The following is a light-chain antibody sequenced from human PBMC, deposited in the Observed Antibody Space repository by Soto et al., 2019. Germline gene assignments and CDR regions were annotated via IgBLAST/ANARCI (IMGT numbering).Light chain of an antibody. V-gene: IGLV2-8*01. Sequence: QSALTQPPSASGSPGQSVAISCTGTSSDVGGYNYVSWYQQHPGKAPKLMIYEVNKRPSGVPDRFSGSKSGNTASLTVSGLQAEDEADYYCSSYAGNDRLGVFGGGTKLTVL. CDR2: EVN. CDR1: SSDVGGYNY. J-gene: IGLJ2*01. CDR3: SSYAGNDRLGV.